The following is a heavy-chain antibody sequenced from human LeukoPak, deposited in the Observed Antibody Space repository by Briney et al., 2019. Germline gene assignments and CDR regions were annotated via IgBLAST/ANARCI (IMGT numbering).Heavy chain of an antibody. CDR1: GFTVSSSY. CDR2: IWSDASNT. V-gene: IGHV3-33*08. J-gene: IGHJ4*02. D-gene: IGHD3-9*01. Sequence: PGGSLRLSCAASGFTVSSSYMSWVRQAPGKGLEWVAVIWSDASNTYYADSVKGRFTISRDNSKNTLYLEMNSLRAEDTAVYYCARTYNIRYFDTWGQGTLVTVSS. CDR3: ARTYNIRYFDT.